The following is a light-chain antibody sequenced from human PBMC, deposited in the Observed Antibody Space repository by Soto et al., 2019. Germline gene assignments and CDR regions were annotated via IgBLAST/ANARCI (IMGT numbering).Light chain of an antibody. J-gene: IGLJ1*01. CDR3: SSYATSNTRYV. CDR2: EVT. CDR1: SSDVGRYHY. V-gene: IGLV2-14*01. Sequence: QSALPQPASVSGSPGQSITISCTGTSSDVGRYHYVSWYQHHPGKAPKLVIYEVTNRPPGVSNRFAGSKSGDTASLTISGLQAEDEADYYCSSYATSNTRYVFGTGTKVTVL.